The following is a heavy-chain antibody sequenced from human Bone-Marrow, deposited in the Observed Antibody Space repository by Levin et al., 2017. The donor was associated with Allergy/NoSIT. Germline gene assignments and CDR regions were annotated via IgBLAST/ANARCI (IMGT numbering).Heavy chain of an antibody. CDR1: GFTFSLCS. V-gene: IGHV3-21*01. CDR2: ISSSGTDM. D-gene: IGHD2/OR15-2a*01. CDR3: ARGIIGDVRVAHKEAFDI. Sequence: GGSLRLSCTVSGFTFSLCSMNWVRQAPGKGLERVSSISSSGTDMYNADSVKGRFTISRDNAKNSLNLQMSSLRAEDTAVYYCARGIIGDVRVAHKEAFDIWGQGTMVTVSS. J-gene: IGHJ3*02.